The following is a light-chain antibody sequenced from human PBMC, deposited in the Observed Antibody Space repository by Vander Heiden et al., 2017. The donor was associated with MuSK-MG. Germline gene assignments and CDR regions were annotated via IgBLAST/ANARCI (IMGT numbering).Light chain of an antibody. CDR3: QQSYSTLIT. Sequence: DIQMTQSPSSLSASVGDRVTITCRASQSISSYLNWYQQKPGKAPKLLIYAASSLQSGVPSRFSGSGPGTDFTLTISSLQPEDFATYYCQQSYSTLITFGQGTRLEIK. J-gene: IGKJ5*01. CDR1: QSISSY. CDR2: AAS. V-gene: IGKV1-39*01.